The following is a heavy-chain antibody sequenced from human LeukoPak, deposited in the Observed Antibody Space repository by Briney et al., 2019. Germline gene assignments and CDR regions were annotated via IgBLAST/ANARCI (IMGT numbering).Heavy chain of an antibody. D-gene: IGHD5-18*01. J-gene: IGHJ6*02. CDR2: IYYSGTV. V-gene: IGHV4-59*01. CDR3: ARGWDTGYGYYGMDV. CDR1: GGSISGYY. Sequence: SETLSLTCTVSGGSISGYYWSWVRQPPGKGLEWIGNIYYSGTVNYRPSLKSRVTTSVATSNNQCSLNLLFVAAADSAAYYCARGWDTGYGYYGMDVWGQRTTVTVSS.